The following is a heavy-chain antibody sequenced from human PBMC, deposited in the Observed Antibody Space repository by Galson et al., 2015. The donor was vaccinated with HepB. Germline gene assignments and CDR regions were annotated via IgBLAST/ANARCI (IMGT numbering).Heavy chain of an antibody. D-gene: IGHD3-10*01. Sequence: SVKVPCKVSGHTLSELSMHWVRQAPGKGLEWMGGFDPEDGETIYAQKFQGRVTMTEDTSTDTAYMDLKSLRFEDTAVYYCATGPGDGFAYWGQGTLVTVSS. J-gene: IGHJ4*02. CDR2: FDPEDGET. CDR3: ATGPGDGFAY. V-gene: IGHV1-24*01. CDR1: GHTLSELS.